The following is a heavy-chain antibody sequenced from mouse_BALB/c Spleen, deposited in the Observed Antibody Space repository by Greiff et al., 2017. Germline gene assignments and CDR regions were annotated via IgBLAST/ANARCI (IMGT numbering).Heavy chain of an antibody. CDR3: ARDYRYDDFDY. Sequence: EVKVVESGGGLVKPGGSLKLSCAASGFTFSSYAMSWVRQTPEKRLEWVATISSGGSYTYYPDSVKGRFTISRDNAKNTLYLQMSSLRSEDTAMYYCARDYRYDDFDYWGQGTTLTVSS. D-gene: IGHD2-14*01. CDR1: GFTFSSYA. CDR2: ISSGGSYT. J-gene: IGHJ2*01. V-gene: IGHV5-9-3*01.